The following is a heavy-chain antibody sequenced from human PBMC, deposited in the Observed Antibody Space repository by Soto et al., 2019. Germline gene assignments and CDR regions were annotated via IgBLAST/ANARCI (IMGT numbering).Heavy chain of an antibody. CDR1: GFTFSSYA. CDR3: AKNYYYGSGSDWSGFDY. Sequence: EVQLLESGGGLVQPGGSLRLSCAASGFTFSSYAMSWVRQAPGKGLEWVSAISGSGGSTYYADSVKGRFTISRDNSKNTLYLQMNSLRAEDTAVYYCAKNYYYGSGSDWSGFDYWGQGTLVTVSS. CDR2: ISGSGGST. J-gene: IGHJ4*02. D-gene: IGHD3-10*01. V-gene: IGHV3-23*01.